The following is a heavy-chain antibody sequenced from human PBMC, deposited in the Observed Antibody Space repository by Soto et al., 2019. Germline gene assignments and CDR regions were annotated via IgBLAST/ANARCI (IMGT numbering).Heavy chain of an antibody. CDR2: IFWDDDK. V-gene: IGHV2-5*02. Sequence: QITLKQSGPTLLKPTQTLTLTCTFSGFSLSTSGVSVGWIREPPGEALEWLALIFWDDDKRYSPSLKNRVTITKDTSKNQVVLTMTNMDPVDTATYYCAHSGSLGWFDPWGQGILVTVSS. J-gene: IGHJ5*02. CDR1: GFSLSTSGVS. CDR3: AHSGSLGWFDP.